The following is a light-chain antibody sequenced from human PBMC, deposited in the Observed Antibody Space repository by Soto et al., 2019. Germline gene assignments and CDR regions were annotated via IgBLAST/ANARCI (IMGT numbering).Light chain of an antibody. CDR3: QSYDSRRSGFYV. J-gene: IGLJ1*01. CDR1: SSNIGAGYD. Sequence: QSVLTQPPSVSGAPGQRVTISCTGTSSNIGAGYDVHWYQQLPGTAPKLLIYGNSNRPSGVPDRFSGSKSGTSASLAITGLRAEDEADDDCQSYDSRRSGFYVFGTGTKLTVL. CDR2: GNS. V-gene: IGLV1-40*01.